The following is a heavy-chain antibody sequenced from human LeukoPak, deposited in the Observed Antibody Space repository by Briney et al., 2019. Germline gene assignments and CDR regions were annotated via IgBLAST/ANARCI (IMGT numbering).Heavy chain of an antibody. V-gene: IGHV4-34*01. J-gene: IGHJ4*02. CDR3: ARCLIVATMFSY. D-gene: IGHD5-12*01. Sequence: PSETLSLTCAVYGGSFSGYYWSWIRQPPGKGLEWIGEINHSGSTNYNPSLKSRVTISVDTSKNQFSLKLSSVTAADTAVYYCARCLIVATMFSYWGQGTLVTVSS. CDR2: INHSGST. CDR1: GGSFSGYY.